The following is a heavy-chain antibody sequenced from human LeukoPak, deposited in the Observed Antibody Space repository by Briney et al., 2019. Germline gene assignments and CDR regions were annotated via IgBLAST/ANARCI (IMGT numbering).Heavy chain of an antibody. CDR2: ISYDGSNK. CDR3: ARENRGFITRPIDY. V-gene: IGHV3-30*03. Sequence: GGTLRLSCAASGFTFSSYGMHWVRQAPGKGLEWVAVISYDGSNKYYADSVKGRFTISRDNSKNTLYLQMNSLRADDTAVYYCARENRGFITRPIDYWGQGTLVTVSS. J-gene: IGHJ4*02. CDR1: GFTFSSYG. D-gene: IGHD3-10*01.